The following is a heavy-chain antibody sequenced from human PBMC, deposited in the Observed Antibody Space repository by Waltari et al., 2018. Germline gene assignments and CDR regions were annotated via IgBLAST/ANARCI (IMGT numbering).Heavy chain of an antibody. V-gene: IGHV5-51*01. CDR3: ARLSPGEPRGTAFDI. CDR1: GYSFTSYW. J-gene: IGHJ3*02. D-gene: IGHD3-16*01. CDR2: NYPGDSDT. Sequence: EVQLVQSGAEVKKPGESLKISCKGSGYSFTSYWIGWVRQMPGKGLEWMGINYPGDSDTRYRPSFQGQVTSSADKSISTAYLQWSSLKASDTAMYYCARLSPGEPRGTAFDIWGQGTMVIVSS.